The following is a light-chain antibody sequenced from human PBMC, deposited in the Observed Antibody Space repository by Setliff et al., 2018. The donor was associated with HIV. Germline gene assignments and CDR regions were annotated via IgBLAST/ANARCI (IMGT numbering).Light chain of an antibody. CDR2: EVN. V-gene: IGLV2-8*01. CDR1: SSDIGGYTY. J-gene: IGLJ2*01. CDR3: SSYAGSNNLV. Sequence: GSPGQSVTISCTGTSSDIGGYTYVSWYQQHPGKAPKLVIYEVNKRPSGVPDRFSGSKSGNTASLTVSGLQAEDEADYYCSSYAGSNNLVFGGGTKVTVL.